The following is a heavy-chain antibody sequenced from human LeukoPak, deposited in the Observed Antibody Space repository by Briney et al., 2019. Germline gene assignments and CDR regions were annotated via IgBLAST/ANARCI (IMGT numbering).Heavy chain of an antibody. CDR1: GGTFISYA. CDR3: ARSPNLAYDSSGYDY. D-gene: IGHD3-22*01. CDR2: IIPIFGTA. J-gene: IGHJ4*02. Sequence: ASVKVSCKASGGTFISYAISWVRQAPGQGLEWMGGIIPIFGTANYAQKFQGRVTITADESTSTAYMELSSLRSEDTAVYYCARSPNLAYDSSGYDYWGQGTLVTASS. V-gene: IGHV1-69*13.